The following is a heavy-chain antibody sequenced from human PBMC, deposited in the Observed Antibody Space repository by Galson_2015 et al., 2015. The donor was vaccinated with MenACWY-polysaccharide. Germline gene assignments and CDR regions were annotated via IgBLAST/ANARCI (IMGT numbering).Heavy chain of an antibody. D-gene: IGHD2-15*01. CDR2: TTASSGNA. CDR3: ATGAGVVGDS. V-gene: IGHV1-8*01. CDR1: GYTFTSRD. J-gene: IGHJ4*02. Sequence: SVKVSCKASGYTFTSRDINWVRQAAGQGLERMGWTTASSGNAVYAQKFQDRVTLTRDTPTSTVYMELSSLRSEDTGVYYCATGAGVVGDSWGQGTLVTVSS.